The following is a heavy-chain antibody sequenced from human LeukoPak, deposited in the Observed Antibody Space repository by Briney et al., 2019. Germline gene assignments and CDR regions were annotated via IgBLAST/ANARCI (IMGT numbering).Heavy chain of an antibody. Sequence: GGSLRLSCAASGFTFSSYSMNWVRQAPGKGLEWVSSISSSSSYIYYADSVKGRFTISRDNAKNSLYLQMNSLRAEDTAVYYCARDRARIAARPTPDYWGQGTLVTVSS. CDR2: ISSSSSYI. V-gene: IGHV3-21*01. CDR1: GFTFSSYS. D-gene: IGHD6-6*01. J-gene: IGHJ4*02. CDR3: ARDRARIAARPTPDY.